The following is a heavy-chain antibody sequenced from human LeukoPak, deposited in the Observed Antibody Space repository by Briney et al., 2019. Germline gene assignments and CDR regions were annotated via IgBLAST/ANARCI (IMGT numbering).Heavy chain of an antibody. CDR2: ITDTGDTT. CDR3: AKRVPYSSSSVYFDH. V-gene: IGHV3-23*01. J-gene: IGHJ4*02. CDR1: GFTFSSFV. D-gene: IGHD6-6*01. Sequence: PGGSLRLSCAASGFTFSSFVMNWVRQAPGKGLEGVSAITDTGDTTYCADSVKGRFTTSRDNSKNTVYLQMSSLRADDTAVYYCAKRVPYSSSSVYFDHWGQGTLVSVSS.